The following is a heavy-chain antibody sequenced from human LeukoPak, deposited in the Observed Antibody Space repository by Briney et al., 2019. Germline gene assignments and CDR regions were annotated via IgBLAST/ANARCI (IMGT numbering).Heavy chain of an antibody. CDR2: TYYRSKWYN. D-gene: IGHD3-3*01. CDR3: ARESAGTFDY. CDR1: GDSVSSHSVA. J-gene: IGHJ4*02. Sequence: SQTLSLTCAMSGDSVSSHSVAWNWIRQSPSRVLEWLGRTYYRSKWYNDYALSVKSRMTINPDTSKNQFSLQLSSVTPEDTAVYYCARESAGTFDYWGQGTLVTVSS. V-gene: IGHV6-1*01.